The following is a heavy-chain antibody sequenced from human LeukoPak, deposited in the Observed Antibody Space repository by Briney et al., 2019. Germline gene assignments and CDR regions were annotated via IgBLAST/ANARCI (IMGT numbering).Heavy chain of an antibody. J-gene: IGHJ5*02. CDR2: ISTSGTT. CDR3: ARYRLGWFDP. CDR1: GGSISTDSYF. Sequence: SETLSLTCTVSGGSISTDSYFWSWIRQPAGKGLEWIGRISTSGTTNYNPSLKSRVTMSVDTSKHQFSLQLTSVTAADTSVYYCARYRLGWFDPWAQGTLVTVS. V-gene: IGHV4-61*02. D-gene: IGHD3-16*01.